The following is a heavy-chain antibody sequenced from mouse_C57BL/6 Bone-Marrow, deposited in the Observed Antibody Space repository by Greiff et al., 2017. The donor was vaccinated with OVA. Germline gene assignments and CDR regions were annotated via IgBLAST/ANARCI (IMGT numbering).Heavy chain of an antibody. V-gene: IGHV1-85*01. D-gene: IGHD2-14*01. CDR3: AKWGDRYHRYFDS. Sequence: VQLQQSGPELVKPGASVKLSCKASGYTFTSYDINWVKQRPGQGLEWIGWIYPRDGSTKYNEKFKGKATLTVDTSSSTAYMGLHSLRSQNSAVYFCAKWGDRYHRYFDSTGDGTTLTVSS. CDR1: GYTFTSYD. J-gene: IGHJ2*01. CDR2: IYPRDGST.